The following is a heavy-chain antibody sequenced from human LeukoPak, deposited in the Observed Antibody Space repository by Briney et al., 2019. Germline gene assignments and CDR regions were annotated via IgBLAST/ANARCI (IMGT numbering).Heavy chain of an antibody. CDR3: AREDTGGLDH. CDR2: TYYSGST. V-gene: IGHV4-39*07. CDR1: GGSISSSSHY. J-gene: IGHJ4*02. D-gene: IGHD4-23*01. Sequence: SETLSLTCSVSGGSISSSSHYWDWIRQPPGEGLEWIGSTYYSGSTYYNPSLKSRVTISVDTSKNQFSLKLISVTAADTAVYYCAREDTGGLDHWGQGILVTVSP.